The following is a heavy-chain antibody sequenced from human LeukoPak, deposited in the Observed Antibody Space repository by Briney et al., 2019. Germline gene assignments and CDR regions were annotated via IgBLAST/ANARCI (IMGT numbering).Heavy chain of an antibody. V-gene: IGHV1-46*01. J-gene: IGHJ4*02. D-gene: IGHD3-10*01. CDR2: INPSGGST. CDR3: ARDHLPYGSGSYFGFPIGDY. Sequence: ASVKVSCKASGYTFTSYYMHWVRQAPGQGLEWMGIINPSGGSTSYAQKFQGRVTMTRDTSTSTVYMELSSLRSEDTAVYYCARDHLPYGSGSYFGFPIGDYWGQGTLSPSPQ. CDR1: GYTFTSYY.